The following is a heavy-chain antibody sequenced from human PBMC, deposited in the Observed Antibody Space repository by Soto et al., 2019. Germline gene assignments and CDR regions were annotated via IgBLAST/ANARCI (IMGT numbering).Heavy chain of an antibody. CDR2: IHYSGGSA. Sequence: QVHLQESGPGLVKPSETLSLTCSVSGDSINNHYWSWIRQPPGKGLEWIGFIHYSGGSANYNPSLKSRVTLSLGTSKSQFSLKLSSVTAADSSVYYCAREGASRFRGFDYWGQGILVTVS. CDR3: AREGASRFRGFDY. D-gene: IGHD3-3*01. CDR1: GDSINNHY. J-gene: IGHJ4*02. V-gene: IGHV4-59*11.